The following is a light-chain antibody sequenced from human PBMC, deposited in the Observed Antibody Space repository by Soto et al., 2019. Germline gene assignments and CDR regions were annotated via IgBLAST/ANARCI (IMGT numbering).Light chain of an antibody. J-gene: IGLJ1*01. CDR3: QSYDSSLTTYG. CDR2: GST. CDR1: RSNIGGGYD. Sequence: QSVLTQPPSVSGAPGQRVIISCTGSRSNIGGGYDVHWYRQLPGTAPQLLISGSTNRPSGTPDRFSGSKSGTSASLAITGLQAEDESDYYCQSYDSSLTTYGFGTGTKVT. V-gene: IGLV1-40*01.